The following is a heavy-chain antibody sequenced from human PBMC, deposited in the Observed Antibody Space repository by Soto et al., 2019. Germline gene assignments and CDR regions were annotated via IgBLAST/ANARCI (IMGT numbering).Heavy chain of an antibody. J-gene: IGHJ5*02. V-gene: IGHV3-33*01. CDR2: IWYEETTK. Sequence: GGSLRLSCVASGFTLSNYGMHWVRQAPGKGLEWIALIWYEETTKYSTDSMKGRFSISRDQSKSTLYLQVNSLRAEDTATYYCARDVGSSGSSRWFDTWGQGTLVTVSS. CDR1: GFTLSNYG. CDR3: ARDVGSSGSSRWFDT. D-gene: IGHD3-10*01.